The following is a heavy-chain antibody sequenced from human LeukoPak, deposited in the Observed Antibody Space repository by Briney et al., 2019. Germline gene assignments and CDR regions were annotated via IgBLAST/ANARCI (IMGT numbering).Heavy chain of an antibody. CDR3: ARDLLRKGYVATD. CDR2: INAGNGNT. Sequence: GASVKVSCKASGYNFTSYIMHWVRQAPGQRLEWMGWINAGNGNTKYSQKFQGRVTITRDTSASTAYMELSSLRSEDTAVYYCARDLLRKGYVATDWGQGTLVTVSS. CDR1: GYNFTSYI. V-gene: IGHV1-3*01. D-gene: IGHD5-12*01. J-gene: IGHJ4*02.